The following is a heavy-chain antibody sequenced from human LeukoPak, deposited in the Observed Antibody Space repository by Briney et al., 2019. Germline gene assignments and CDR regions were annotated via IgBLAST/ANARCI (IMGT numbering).Heavy chain of an antibody. D-gene: IGHD2-2*01. CDR2: IIPILNIT. V-gene: IGHV1-69*02. Sequence: ASVKVSCKASGGTFISYTISWVRQAPGQGLEWMGRIIPILNITDYAQNFQGRVTLTADKSTSTAYMELSTLRSEDTAVYYCAKDGVVVVATSVYYYYYGMDVWGQGTTVTVSS. CDR3: AKDGVVVVATSVYYYYYGMDV. J-gene: IGHJ6*02. CDR1: GGTFISYT.